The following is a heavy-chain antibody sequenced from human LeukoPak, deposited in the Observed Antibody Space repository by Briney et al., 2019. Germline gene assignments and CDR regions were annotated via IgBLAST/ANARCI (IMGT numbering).Heavy chain of an antibody. CDR3: GKGLEHNYGPGFDY. V-gene: IGHV3-23*01. CDR2: ISGSSSST. J-gene: IGHJ4*02. Sequence: PGGSLRLSCAASGFTFSSYAMSWVRQAPGKGLEGVSGISGSSSSTYYADSVKGRFTISRDNSKSPLYLQMNSLRGEDTALYYCGKGLEHNYGPGFDYWGQGTLVTVSS. D-gene: IGHD5-18*01. CDR1: GFTFSSYA.